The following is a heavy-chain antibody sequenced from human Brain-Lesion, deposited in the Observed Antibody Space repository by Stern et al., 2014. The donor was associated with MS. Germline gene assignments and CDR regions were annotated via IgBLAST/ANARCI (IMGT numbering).Heavy chain of an antibody. V-gene: IGHV1-24*01. CDR1: GYTLTELS. CDR3: ATGDFRQQLVPGPYYFYGMDV. J-gene: IGHJ6*02. Sequence: VQLEESEAEVKKPGASVKVSCKVSGYTLTELSMHWVRQAPGKGLEWMGSFDPEDGETIYAQKFQGRVTMTEDTSTDTAYMELSSLRSEDTAVYYCATGDFRQQLVPGPYYFYGMDVWGQGTTVTVSS. CDR2: FDPEDGET. D-gene: IGHD6-13*01.